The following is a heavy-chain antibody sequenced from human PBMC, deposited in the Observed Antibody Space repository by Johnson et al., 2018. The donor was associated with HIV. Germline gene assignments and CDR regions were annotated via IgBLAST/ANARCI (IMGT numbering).Heavy chain of an antibody. Sequence: VQLVESGGGLVQPGGSLRLSCAASGFTFSSYAMSWVRQAPGKGLVWVSRINSDGSSTSYADSVKGRFTISRDNAKNTLYLQMNSLRAEDTAVYYCAREGSSSSDDAFDIWGQGTMVTVSS. V-gene: IGHV3-74*01. J-gene: IGHJ3*02. CDR1: GFTFSSYA. CDR2: INSDGSST. CDR3: AREGSSSSDDAFDI. D-gene: IGHD6-6*01.